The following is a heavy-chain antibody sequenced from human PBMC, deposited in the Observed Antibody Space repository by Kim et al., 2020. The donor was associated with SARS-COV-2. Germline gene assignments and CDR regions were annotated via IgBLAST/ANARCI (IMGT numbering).Heavy chain of an antibody. Sequence: TYAQGFTGRFVFYLDTSVRTAYLQISSLKAEDTAVYYCAREGGDYSIDYWGQGTLVTVSS. V-gene: IGHV7-4-1*02. CDR3: AREGGDYSIDY. J-gene: IGHJ4*02. D-gene: IGHD4-17*01.